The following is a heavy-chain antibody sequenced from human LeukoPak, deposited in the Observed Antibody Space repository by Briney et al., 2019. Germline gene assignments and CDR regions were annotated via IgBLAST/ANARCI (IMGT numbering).Heavy chain of an antibody. D-gene: IGHD3-16*02. V-gene: IGHV4-30-2*01. CDR1: GGSISSGGYS. Sequence: AQTLSLTCAVSGGSISSGGYSWSWIRQPPGKGLEWIGYIYHSGSTYYNPSLKSRVTISVDRSKNQFSLKLSSVTAADTAVYYCARAYDYVWGSYRTPFDYWGQGTLVTVSS. CDR3: ARAYDYVWGSYRTPFDY. J-gene: IGHJ4*02. CDR2: IYHSGST.